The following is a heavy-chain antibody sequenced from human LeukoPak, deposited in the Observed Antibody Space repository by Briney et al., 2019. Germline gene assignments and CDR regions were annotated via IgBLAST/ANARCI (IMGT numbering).Heavy chain of an antibody. CDR3: AREGGRNYYDSSGYQTIDY. J-gene: IGHJ4*02. V-gene: IGHV4-4*07. CDR1: GGSISSYY. D-gene: IGHD3-22*01. Sequence: SETLSLTCTVSGGSISSYYWSWIRQPAGKGLEWIGRIYTSGSTNYDPSLKSRVTMSVDTSKNQFSLKLSSVTAADTAVYYCAREGGRNYYDSSGYQTIDYWGQGTLVTVSS. CDR2: IYTSGST.